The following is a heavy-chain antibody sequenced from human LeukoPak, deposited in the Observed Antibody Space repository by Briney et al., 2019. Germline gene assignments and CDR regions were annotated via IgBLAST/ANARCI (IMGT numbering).Heavy chain of an antibody. CDR3: ARRAPPVNYGMDV. Sequence: ASVKVSCKASGHTFIDHYIHWVRQAPGQGLEWMGWINPNSGGTNYAQKFQGRVTMTRDTSISTAYMELSGLSSDDTAVYYCARRAPPVNYGMDVWGQGTTVTVSS. J-gene: IGHJ6*02. CDR1: GHTFIDHY. CDR2: INPNSGGT. V-gene: IGHV1-2*02.